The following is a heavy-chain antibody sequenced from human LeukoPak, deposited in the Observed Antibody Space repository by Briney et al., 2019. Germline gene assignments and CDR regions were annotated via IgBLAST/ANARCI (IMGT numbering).Heavy chain of an antibody. Sequence: ASVKVSCKASGYTFTSYDINWVRQATGQGLEWMGWMNPNSGNTGYAQKFQGRVTITRNTSISTAYMELSSLRSEDTAVYYCAGGRTHNWNYFFDYYYYMDVWGKGTTVTVSS. CDR1: GYTFTSYD. V-gene: IGHV1-8*03. J-gene: IGHJ6*03. D-gene: IGHD1-7*01. CDR2: MNPNSGNT. CDR3: AGGRTHNWNYFFDYYYYMDV.